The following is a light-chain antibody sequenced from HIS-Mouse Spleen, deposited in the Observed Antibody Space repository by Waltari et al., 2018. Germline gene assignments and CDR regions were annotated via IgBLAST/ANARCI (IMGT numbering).Light chain of an antibody. CDR2: DVS. CDR3: SSYTSSSTEV. V-gene: IGLV2-14*03. Sequence: QSALTQPASVSGSPGQSITISCTGTSSDVGGYNDVSRYQQHPGKAPKLMIYDVSNRPSGVSNRFSGSKSGNTASLTISGLQAEDEADYYCSSYTSSSTEVFGGGTKLTVL. CDR1: SSDVGGYND. J-gene: IGLJ2*01.